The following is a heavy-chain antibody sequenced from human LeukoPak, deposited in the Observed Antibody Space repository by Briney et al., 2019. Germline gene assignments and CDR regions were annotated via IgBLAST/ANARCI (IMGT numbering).Heavy chain of an antibody. V-gene: IGHV3-53*01. CDR1: GFTVSNNS. CDR3: ATAPPAAAGSTYYSYGMDV. D-gene: IGHD6-13*01. Sequence: GGSLRLSCAASGFTVSNNSLSWVSQAPGKWMEWVSVIYSGGSTYYADSVKGRFTISRDNSKNTLYLQLNSLRAEDTAVYYCATAPPAAAGSTYYSYGMDVWGQGTTVTVSS. CDR2: IYSGGST. J-gene: IGHJ6*02.